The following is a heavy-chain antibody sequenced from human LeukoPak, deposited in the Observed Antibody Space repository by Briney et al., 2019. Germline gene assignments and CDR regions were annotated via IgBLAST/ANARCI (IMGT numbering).Heavy chain of an antibody. Sequence: PSQTLSLTCTVSGGSISSGGYYWSWIRQHPGTGLEWIGYIYYSGSTYYNPSLKSRVTISVDTSKNQFSPKLSSVTAADTAVYYCARGLVVPAAIVGYNWFDPWGQGTLVTVSS. CDR2: IYYSGST. CDR3: ARGLVVPAAIVGYNWFDP. J-gene: IGHJ5*02. CDR1: GGSISSGGYY. V-gene: IGHV4-31*03. D-gene: IGHD2-2*02.